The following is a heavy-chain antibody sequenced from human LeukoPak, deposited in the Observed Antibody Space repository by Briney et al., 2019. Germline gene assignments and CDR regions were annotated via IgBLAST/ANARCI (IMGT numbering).Heavy chain of an antibody. CDR3: ASFTDNYFDY. CDR2: IYSGGST. J-gene: IGHJ4*02. V-gene: IGHV3-53*01. CDR1: GFTVSSNY. Sequence: GGSLRLSCAASGFTVSSNYMSWVRQAPGKGLEWVSVIYSGGSTYYADSVKGRFTISRVNSKNTLYLQMNSLGAEDTAVYYCASFTDNYFDYWGQGTLVTVSS.